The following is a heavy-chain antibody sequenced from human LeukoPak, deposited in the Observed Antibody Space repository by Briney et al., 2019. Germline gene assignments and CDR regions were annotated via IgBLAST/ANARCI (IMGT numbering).Heavy chain of an antibody. Sequence: PGGSLRLSCAASGFTFSAYPMNWVRQTPGKGLECLSYITSSSDSIHYADSVRGRFTVSRDNAKNSLYLQMNSLRDEDTAVYYCARDPGYSRPSSYGYFDHWGQGTLATVSS. CDR1: GFTFSAYP. J-gene: IGHJ4*02. CDR3: ARDPGYSRPSSYGYFDH. D-gene: IGHD1-26*01. CDR2: ITSSSDSI. V-gene: IGHV3-48*02.